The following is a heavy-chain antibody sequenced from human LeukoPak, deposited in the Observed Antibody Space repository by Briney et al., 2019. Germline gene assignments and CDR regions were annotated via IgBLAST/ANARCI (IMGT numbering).Heavy chain of an antibody. CDR2: ISAGGST. Sequence: GGSLRLSCAASGFTFSSHAMSWVRQAPGKGLEWVSVISAGGSTYYADSVKGRFTISRDNSKNTLYLQMNSLRAEDAAVYYCAKDRDSSSWYDYFDYWGQGTLVTVSS. CDR3: AKDRDSSSWYDYFDY. V-gene: IGHV3-23*01. CDR1: GFTFSSHA. J-gene: IGHJ4*02. D-gene: IGHD6-13*01.